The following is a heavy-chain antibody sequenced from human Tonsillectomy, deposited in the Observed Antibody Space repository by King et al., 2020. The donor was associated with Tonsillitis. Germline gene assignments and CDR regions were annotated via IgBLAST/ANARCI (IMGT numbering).Heavy chain of an antibody. CDR3: ARDSGGSYSFYLDF. CDR1: GYTFTSYG. J-gene: IGHJ4*02. CDR2: ISAYNGNT. D-gene: IGHD1-26*01. Sequence: QLVQSGAEVKKPGASVKVSCKASGYTFTSYGISWVRPAPGQGLEWMGWISAYNGNTNYAQKLQGSVTMIRDTSTSTAYMELRSLRSDDTAGYYCARDSGGSYSFYLDFWGQGTLVTVSS. V-gene: IGHV1-18*01.